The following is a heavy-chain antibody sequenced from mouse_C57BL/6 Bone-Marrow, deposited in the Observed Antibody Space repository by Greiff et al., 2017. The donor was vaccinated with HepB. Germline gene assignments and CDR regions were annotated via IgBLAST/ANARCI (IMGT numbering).Heavy chain of an antibody. V-gene: IGHV1-64*01. Sequence: QVQLKQPGAELVKPGASVKLSCKASGYTFTSYWMHWVKQRPGQGLEWIGMIHPNSGSTNYNEKFKSKATLTVDKSSSTAYMQLSSLTSEDSAVYYCARKGGNYVGYYAMDYWGQGTSVTVSS. CDR3: ARKGGNYVGYYAMDY. J-gene: IGHJ4*01. CDR1: GYTFTSYW. CDR2: IHPNSGST. D-gene: IGHD2-1*01.